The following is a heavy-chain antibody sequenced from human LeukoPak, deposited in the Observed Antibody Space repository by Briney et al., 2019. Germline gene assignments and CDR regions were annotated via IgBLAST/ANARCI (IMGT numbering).Heavy chain of an antibody. D-gene: IGHD3-22*01. Sequence: QAGGSLRLSCAASGFTFSSYAMSWVRQAPGKGLEWVSAISGSGGSTYYADSVKGRFTISRDNSKNTLYLQMNSLRAEDTAVYYCAKGGSYYYDSSGYLGYWGQGTLVTVSS. V-gene: IGHV3-23*01. J-gene: IGHJ4*02. CDR2: ISGSGGST. CDR1: GFTFSSYA. CDR3: AKGGSYYYDSSGYLGY.